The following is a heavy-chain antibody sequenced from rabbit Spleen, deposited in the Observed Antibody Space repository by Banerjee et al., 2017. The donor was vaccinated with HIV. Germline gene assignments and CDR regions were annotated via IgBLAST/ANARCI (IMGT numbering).Heavy chain of an antibody. V-gene: IGHV1S47*01. CDR3: ARDAGRGDYIDGVFNL. J-gene: IGHJ4*01. Sequence: QEQLVESGGGLVQPGGSLKLSCKASGFDFSSYGMSWVRQAPGKGLEWIGYIDPVFGTTYYASWVNGRFTISRHNAQNTLYLQLNSLTVADTATYFCARDAGRGDYIDGVFNLWGPGTLVTVS. D-gene: IGHD8-1*01. CDR2: IDPVFGTT. CDR1: GFDFSSYG.